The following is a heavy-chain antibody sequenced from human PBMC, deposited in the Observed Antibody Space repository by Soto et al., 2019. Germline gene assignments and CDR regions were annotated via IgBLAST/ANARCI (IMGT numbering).Heavy chain of an antibody. J-gene: IGHJ4*02. CDR1: GYTFTSYY. D-gene: IGHD3-3*01. CDR2: INPSDGST. CDR3: ARDDHYDAWSASFDY. V-gene: IGHV1-46*01. Sequence: ASVKVSCKASGYTFTSYYMHWVRQAPGQGLEWMGIINPSDGSTNYAQKLQGRVTMTRDTSTSTVYMELSSLRSEDTAVYYCARDDHYDAWSASFDYWGQGTLVTVSS.